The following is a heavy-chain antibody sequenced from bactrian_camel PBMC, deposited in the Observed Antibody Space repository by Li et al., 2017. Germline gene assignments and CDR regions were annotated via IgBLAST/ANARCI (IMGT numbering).Heavy chain of an antibody. CDR3: AAGASGLSLVAKYFQY. Sequence: VQLVESGGGLVQPGGSLRLSCAASGFTFTSYGMSWVRQAPGKGLEWVSSISFNGGRTSYTDSVKGRFTISRDNAENTLYLQMNSLKFEDTAMYYCAAGASGLSLVAKYFQYWGQGTQVTVS. CDR2: ISFNGGRT. D-gene: IGHD2*01. CDR1: GFTFTSYG. V-gene: IGHV3S40*01. J-gene: IGHJ4*01.